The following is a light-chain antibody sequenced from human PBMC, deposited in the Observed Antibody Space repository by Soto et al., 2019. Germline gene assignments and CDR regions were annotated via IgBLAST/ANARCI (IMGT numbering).Light chain of an antibody. CDR1: SSNIGSNT. CDR3: AEWDDSLNGLV. V-gene: IGLV1-44*01. Sequence: QSVLTQPPSASGTPGQRVTISCSGSSSNIGSNTVNWYQQLPGTAPKLLIYNNNQRPSGVPDQFSGSKSGTSDSLAISGLQSEDEADYYCAEWDDSLNGLVFGTGTKVTVL. J-gene: IGLJ1*01. CDR2: NNN.